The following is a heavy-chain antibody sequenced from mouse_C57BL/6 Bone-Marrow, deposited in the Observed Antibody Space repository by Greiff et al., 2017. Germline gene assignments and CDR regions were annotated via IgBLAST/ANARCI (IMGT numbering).Heavy chain of an antibody. Sequence: VQLQQPGAELVRPGASVKLSCKASGYNFTSYWMQWVKQRPGQGLEWIGMIDPCDGYTNYNQKFKGKATLTVDTSSSTAYMQLSSLTSEDSAVYYCTRLKSNCAMDYWGRGTSVTVSS. CDR2: IDPCDGYT. D-gene: IGHD2-5*01. CDR1: GYNFTSYW. J-gene: IGHJ4*01. V-gene: IGHV1-50*01. CDR3: TRLKSNCAMDY.